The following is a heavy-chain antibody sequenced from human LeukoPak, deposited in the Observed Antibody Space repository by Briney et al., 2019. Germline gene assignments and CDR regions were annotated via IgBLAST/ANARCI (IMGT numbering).Heavy chain of an antibody. J-gene: IGHJ6*03. CDR3: VKAGGSGSYGLQYYYYMDV. D-gene: IGHD3-10*01. Sequence: PGGSLRLSCAASGFTFSSYAMSWVRQAPGKGLEWVSAISGSGGSTYYADSVKGRFTISRDNSKNTLYLQMNSLRAEDTALYYCVKAGGSGSYGLQYYYYMDVWGKGTTVTVSS. CDR1: GFTFSSYA. V-gene: IGHV3-23*01. CDR2: ISGSGGST.